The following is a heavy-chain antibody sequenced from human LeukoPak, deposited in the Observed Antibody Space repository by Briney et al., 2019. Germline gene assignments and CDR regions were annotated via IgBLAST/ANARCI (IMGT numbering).Heavy chain of an antibody. D-gene: IGHD3-10*01. CDR1: GGSISSYY. CDR3: AGELGVGEFWNWFDP. V-gene: IGHV4-4*07. J-gene: IGHJ5*02. CDR2: IYTSGST. Sequence: SETLSLTCTVSGGSISSYYWSWIRQPAGKGLEWIGRIYTSGSTNYNPSLKSRVTMSVDTSKNQFSLELSSVAAADTARDYWAGELGVGEFWNWFDPWGPGTLVTVSS.